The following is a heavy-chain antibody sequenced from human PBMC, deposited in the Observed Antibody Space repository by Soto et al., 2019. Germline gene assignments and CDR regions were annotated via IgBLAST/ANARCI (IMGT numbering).Heavy chain of an antibody. Sequence: QITLKESGPTLVKPTQTLTLTCTFSGFSLSTSGVGVSWIRQPPGKALEWLALIYWDDDKRYSPSLKSRLTITKDTAKHQVVVTMTNMDPVDTDTYYCARVNSSSSLDYWGQGTLVTVSS. CDR3: ARVNSSSSLDY. CDR2: IYWDDDK. D-gene: IGHD6-6*01. V-gene: IGHV2-5*02. J-gene: IGHJ4*02. CDR1: GFSLSTSGVG.